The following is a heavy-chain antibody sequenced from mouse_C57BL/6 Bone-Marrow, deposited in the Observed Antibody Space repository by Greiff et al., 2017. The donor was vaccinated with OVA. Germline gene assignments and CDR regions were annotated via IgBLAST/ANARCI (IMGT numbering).Heavy chain of an antibody. CDR3: ARLYYGYAMDY. D-gene: IGHD1-1*01. CDR1: GFSLSTFGMG. V-gene: IGHV8-8*01. Sequence: VKLQESGPGILQPSQTLSLTCSFSGFSLSTFGMGVGWIRQPSGKGLEWLAHIWWDDDKYYNPALKSRLTISKDTSKNQVYLKIANVYTADTATYYCARLYYGYAMDYWGQGTSVTVSS. CDR2: IWWDDDK. J-gene: IGHJ4*01.